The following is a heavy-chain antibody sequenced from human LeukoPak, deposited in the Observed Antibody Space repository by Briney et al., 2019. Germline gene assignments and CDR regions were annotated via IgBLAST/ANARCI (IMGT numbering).Heavy chain of an antibody. J-gene: IGHJ4*02. Sequence: GSSVKVSCKASGYTFTSYGISWVRQAPGQGLEWVGWISAYNGNTNYAQKLQGRVTMTTDTSTSTAYMELRSLRSDDTAVYYCARVGILDSGSSSVDFDYWGQGTLVTVSS. CDR2: ISAYNGNT. CDR3: ARVGILDSGSSSVDFDY. V-gene: IGHV1-18*01. CDR1: GYTFTSYG. D-gene: IGHD1-26*01.